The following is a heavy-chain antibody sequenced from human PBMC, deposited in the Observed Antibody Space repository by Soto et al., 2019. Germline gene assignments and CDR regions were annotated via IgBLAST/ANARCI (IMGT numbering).Heavy chain of an antibody. J-gene: IGHJ4*02. CDR2: SYYSGNT. V-gene: IGHV4-31*03. Sequence: QVQLQESGPGLVKPSQTLSLTCTVSGGSISSGGYYWNWIRQHPGKGLEWIGYSYYSGNTYYNPSLKSRVTISVDTSKNQFSLILSSVTAADTAVYYCARDPQYTDTSCYYVSSGNFDYWGQGILVTVSS. D-gene: IGHD3-22*01. CDR1: GGSISSGGYY. CDR3: ARDPQYTDTSCYYVSSGNFDY.